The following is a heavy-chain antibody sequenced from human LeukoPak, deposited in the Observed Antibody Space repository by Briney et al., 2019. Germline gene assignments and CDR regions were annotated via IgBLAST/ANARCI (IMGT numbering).Heavy chain of an antibody. CDR1: GGSINSGGYS. Sequence: PSETLSLTCAVSGGSINSGGYSYNWIRQPPGKGLEWIGYIYNSGSTSYNPSLKSRVTMSVDTSKNQFSLKLSFVTAADTAVYYCARGWGPAYCGGDCHRHFDYWGQGALVTVPS. V-gene: IGHV4-30-4*07. J-gene: IGHJ4*02. D-gene: IGHD2-21*02. CDR2: IYNSGST. CDR3: ARGWGPAYCGGDCHRHFDY.